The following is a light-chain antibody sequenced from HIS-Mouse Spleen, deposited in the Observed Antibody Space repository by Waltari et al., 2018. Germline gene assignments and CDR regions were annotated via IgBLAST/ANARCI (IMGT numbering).Light chain of an antibody. V-gene: IGLV2-14*03. CDR1: TRDVGGYNY. CDR2: DVS. CDR3: SSYTSSSTYV. J-gene: IGLJ1*01. Sequence: QSALTQPASVSGSPGPSIPTSRTGTTRDVGGYNYASGYQQHPGQAPHLMLYDVSNRPSGVSNRLSGSKPGNTASLTISGLQAEDEADYYCSSYTSSSTYVFGTGTKVTVL.